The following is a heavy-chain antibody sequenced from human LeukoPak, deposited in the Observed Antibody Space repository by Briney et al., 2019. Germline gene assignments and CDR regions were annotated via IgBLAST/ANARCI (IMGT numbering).Heavy chain of an antibody. CDR2: MNPNSGNT. CDR3: ATGRLGSGYLAY. D-gene: IGHD3-22*01. J-gene: IGHJ4*02. V-gene: IGHV1-8*01. CDR1: GYTFTSYD. Sequence: ASVKVSCKASGYTFTSYDINWVRQATGQGLEWMGWMNPNSGNTGYAQKLQCRVTMTRNTSISTAYMQMSSLRSEDTAVYYSATGRLGSGYLAYWGQGTLVTVSS.